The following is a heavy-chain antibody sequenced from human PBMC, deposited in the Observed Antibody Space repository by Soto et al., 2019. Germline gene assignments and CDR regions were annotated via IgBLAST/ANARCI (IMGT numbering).Heavy chain of an antibody. Sequence: QVQLVQSGAEVKKPGASVKVSCKASGYSFSSSSISWVRQAPGQGLEWMGWISAVNGNTNYAQKFQGRVTMTTDTSTSTVYMEMRSLRSDDTAVYYCARVWALGDNWGQVTLVTVSS. D-gene: IGHD1-26*01. J-gene: IGHJ4*02. CDR2: ISAVNGNT. CDR3: ARVWALGDN. CDR1: GYSFSSSS. V-gene: IGHV1-18*04.